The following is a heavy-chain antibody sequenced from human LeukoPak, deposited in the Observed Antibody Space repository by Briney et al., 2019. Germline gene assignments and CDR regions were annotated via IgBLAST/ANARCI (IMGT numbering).Heavy chain of an antibody. J-gene: IGHJ6*03. Sequence: SETLSLTCTVSGGSISSYYWSWIRQPAGKGLEWIGRIYSSGSTNYNPSLKSRVTMSVDTSKNQFSLKLSSVTAADTAVYYCARVIVFGVVSSDYYYYYMDVWGKGTTVTVSS. V-gene: IGHV4-4*07. CDR1: GGSISSYY. CDR3: ARVIVFGVVSSDYYYYYMDV. CDR2: IYSSGST. D-gene: IGHD3-3*01.